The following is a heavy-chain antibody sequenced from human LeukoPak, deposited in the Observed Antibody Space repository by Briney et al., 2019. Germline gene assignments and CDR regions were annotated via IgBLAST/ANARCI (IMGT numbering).Heavy chain of an antibody. J-gene: IGHJ5*02. CDR1: GFTFSSYW. Sequence: GGSLRLSCAASGFTFSSYWMSWVRQAPGKGLEWVANIKQDGSEKYYVDSVKGRFTISRDNAKNSLYLQMNSLRAEDTAVYYCARDHMDYYGSGSYYRWFDPCGQGTLVTVSS. CDR2: IKQDGSEK. V-gene: IGHV3-7*01. D-gene: IGHD3-10*01. CDR3: ARDHMDYYGSGSYYRWFDP.